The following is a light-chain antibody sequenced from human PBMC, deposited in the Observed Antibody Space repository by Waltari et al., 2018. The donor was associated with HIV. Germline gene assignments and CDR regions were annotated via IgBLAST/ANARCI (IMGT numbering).Light chain of an antibody. CDR3: QQYNKWPET. Sequence: IVMTQSPATLSVSPGERATLSCRASQSFSTNLAWYQQKPGQAPRLLISGASTRATGLPARFSGSGSGTEFTLTISSLQSEDFAVYYCQQYNKWPETFGQGTKVEIK. J-gene: IGKJ1*01. CDR2: GAS. V-gene: IGKV3-15*01. CDR1: QSFSTN.